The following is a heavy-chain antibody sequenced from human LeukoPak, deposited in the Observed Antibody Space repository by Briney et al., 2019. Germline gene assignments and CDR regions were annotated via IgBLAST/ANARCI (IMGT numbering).Heavy chain of an antibody. CDR3: AGREYYYYYMDV. D-gene: IGHD1-26*01. CDR2: ISSSGSTI. V-gene: IGHV3-11*01. CDR1: GFTFSDYY. Sequence: PGGSLRLSCAASGFTFSDYYMSWIRQAPGKGLEWDSYISSSGSTIYYADSVKGRFTISRDNAKNSLYLQMNSLRAEDTAVYYCAGREYYYYYMDVWGKGTTVTVSS. J-gene: IGHJ6*03.